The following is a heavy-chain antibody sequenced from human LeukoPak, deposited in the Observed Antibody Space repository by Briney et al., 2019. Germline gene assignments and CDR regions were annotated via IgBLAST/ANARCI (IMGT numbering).Heavy chain of an antibody. Sequence: PGGSLRLSCAASGFTVNSNYMSWVRQVPGKGLEWVSIIYSSGTTYYADSVKGRFTISRDNSKNTLYLQMNSLRAEDTAVYYCAREVKKGIAAAGSRDYWGQGTLVTVSS. CDR2: IYSSGTT. V-gene: IGHV3-53*01. J-gene: IGHJ4*02. CDR1: GFTVNSNY. D-gene: IGHD6-13*01. CDR3: AREVKKGIAAAGSRDY.